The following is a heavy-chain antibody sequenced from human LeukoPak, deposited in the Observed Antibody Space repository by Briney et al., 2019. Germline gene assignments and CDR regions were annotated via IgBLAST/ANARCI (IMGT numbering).Heavy chain of an antibody. CDR1: GYSFRSYW. D-gene: IGHD2-2*01. CDR3: ACRDLTSTWSYP. Sequence: KRGESLKISCKGTGYSFRSYWIGWVRQMPGKGMEWMGVIYPGDSRTRYNPSLQGQVTISVDKSINTAYLEWVSLKASDTAMYYCACRDLTSTWSYPWGQGTLATVSS. J-gene: IGHJ5*02. CDR2: IYPGDSRT. V-gene: IGHV5-51*01.